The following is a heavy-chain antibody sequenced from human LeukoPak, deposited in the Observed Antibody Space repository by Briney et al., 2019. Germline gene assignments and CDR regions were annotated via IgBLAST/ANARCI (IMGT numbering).Heavy chain of an antibody. CDR3: AKGRNEDGAAALNY. V-gene: IGHV3-23*01. Sequence: PGGSLRLSCAASGFTFSSYAMSWVRQAPGKGLEWVSSISGSGGNTFYADSVKGRFTISRDNSKNTLYLQMNSLRAEDTAAYHCAKGRNEDGAAALNYWGQGTLVTVSS. CDR1: GFTFSSYA. CDR2: ISGSGGNT. D-gene: IGHD4-17*01. J-gene: IGHJ4*02.